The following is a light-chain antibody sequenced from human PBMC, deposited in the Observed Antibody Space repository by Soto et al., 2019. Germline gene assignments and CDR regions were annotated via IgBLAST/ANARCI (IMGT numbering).Light chain of an antibody. CDR1: SGHSSYA. CDR2: LNSDGSH. V-gene: IGLV4-69*01. J-gene: IGLJ7*01. Sequence: QPVLTQSPSASASLGASAKLTCTLSSGHSSYAIAWHQQQPEKGPRYLMKLNSDGSHSKGDGIPDRFSGSSSGAERYLTISSRQSEDEADYYCQTWGTGPAVFGGGTQLTVL. CDR3: QTWGTGPAV.